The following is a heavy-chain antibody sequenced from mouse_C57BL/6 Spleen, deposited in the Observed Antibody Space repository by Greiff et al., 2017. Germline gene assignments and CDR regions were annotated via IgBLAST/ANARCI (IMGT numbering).Heavy chain of an antibody. CDR1: GFTFTDYY. Sequence: EVMLVESGGGLVQPGGSLSLSCAASGFTFTDYYMSWVRQPPGKALEWLGFIRNKANGYTTEYSASVKGRFTISSDNSQSILYLQMNARRAEDSATYYCARYRQLNYYAMDYWGQGTSVTVSS. V-gene: IGHV7-3*01. CDR2: IRNKANGYTT. CDR3: ARYRQLNYYAMDY. J-gene: IGHJ4*01. D-gene: IGHD3-2*01.